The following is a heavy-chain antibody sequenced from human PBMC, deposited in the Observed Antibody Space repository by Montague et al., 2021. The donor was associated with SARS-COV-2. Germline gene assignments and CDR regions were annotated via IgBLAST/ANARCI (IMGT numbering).Heavy chain of an antibody. V-gene: IGHV4-4*02. CDR2: IYHSGST. CDR1: GGSISSSNW. D-gene: IGHD5-24*01. Sequence: SETLSLTCAVSGGSISSSNWWSWVRQPPGKGLEWIGEIYHSGSTNYNPSLKSRVTLSVDKSKNQFSLKLSSVTAADTAVYYCARAWGAVEKNFDYWGQGTLVTVSS. CDR3: ARAWGAVEKNFDY. J-gene: IGHJ4*02.